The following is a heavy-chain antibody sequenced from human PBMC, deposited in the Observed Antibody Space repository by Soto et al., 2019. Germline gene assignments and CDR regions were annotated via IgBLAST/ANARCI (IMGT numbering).Heavy chain of an antibody. CDR2: ISGSGDTT. J-gene: IGHJ4*02. CDR3: AKLTRAIVVVTTIFDY. CDR1: GFSFSDFA. Sequence: GGSLRLSCAASGFSFSDFAMIWVRQAPGKGLEWVSLISGSGDTTYYSDSVKGRFTISRDNSQNTLYLQMSSLRADDTAIYFCAKLTRAIVVVTTIFDYWGQGTLVTVSS. D-gene: IGHD2-21*02. V-gene: IGHV3-23*01.